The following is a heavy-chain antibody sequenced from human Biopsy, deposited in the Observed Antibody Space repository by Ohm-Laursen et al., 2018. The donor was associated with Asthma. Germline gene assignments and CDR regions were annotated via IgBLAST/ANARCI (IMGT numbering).Heavy chain of an antibody. J-gene: IGHJ6*02. V-gene: IGHV1-18*01. CDR1: GYTFNSAG. Sequence: PSVKVSCKTSGYTFNSAGITWVRQAPGQGLEWMGWISVYNGNTKVAQKLQDRFTMITDTSTSTAYMELRSLRSDDTAVYFCARAVDYSHYYGIDVWGQGTTVTVS. CDR2: ISVYNGNT. CDR3: ARAVDYSHYYGIDV. D-gene: IGHD3-10*01.